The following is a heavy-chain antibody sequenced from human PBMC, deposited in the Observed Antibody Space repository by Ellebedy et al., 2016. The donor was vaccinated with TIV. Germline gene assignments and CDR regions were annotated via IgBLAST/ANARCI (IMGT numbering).Heavy chain of an antibody. CDR3: AKDFADYVGASDF. V-gene: IGHV1-18*01. J-gene: IGHJ3*01. D-gene: IGHD4-17*01. Sequence: ASVKVSCXASGYTFSSYGVSWVRQAPGQGLEWMGWISAANGKTNYAQKIQDRVTMTTDTSTGTAYMELRSLRPDDTAVYFCAKDFADYVGASDFWGQGTMVTVSS. CDR1: GYTFSSYG. CDR2: ISAANGKT.